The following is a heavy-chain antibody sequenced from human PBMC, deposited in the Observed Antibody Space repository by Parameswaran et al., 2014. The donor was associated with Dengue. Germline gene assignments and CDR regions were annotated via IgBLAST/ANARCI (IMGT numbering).Heavy chain of an antibody. Sequence: WIRQPPGRGLEWIGRIYTSGSTNYNPSLKSRVTMSVDTSKNQFSLKLSSVTAADTAVYYCARDSELYCSGGSCYSGWFDPWGQGTLVTVSS. V-gene: IGHV4-4*07. D-gene: IGHD2-15*01. CDR2: IYTSGST. CDR3: ARDSELYCSGGSCYSGWFDP. J-gene: IGHJ5*02.